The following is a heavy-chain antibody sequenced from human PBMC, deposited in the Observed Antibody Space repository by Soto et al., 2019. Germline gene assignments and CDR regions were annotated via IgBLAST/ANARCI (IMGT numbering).Heavy chain of an antibody. CDR1: GFTFSSFA. D-gene: IGHD6-19*01. CDR2: VSASGGNT. Sequence: GGSLRLSCAASGFTFSSFAMNWVRQSPGKGLEWVSVVSASGGNTYYADSVKGRFTISRDNAKNSLYLQMNSLRAEDTAVYYCARAEYSSGWYEYYGMDVWGQGTTVTVSS. V-gene: IGHV3-21*01. CDR3: ARAEYSSGWYEYYGMDV. J-gene: IGHJ6*02.